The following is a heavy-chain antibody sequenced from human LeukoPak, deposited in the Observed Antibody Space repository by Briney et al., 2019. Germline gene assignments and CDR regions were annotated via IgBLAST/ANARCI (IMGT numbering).Heavy chain of an antibody. CDR3: ARDPYYDSSGYPRHY. J-gene: IGHJ4*02. Sequence: GGSLRLSCAASGFTVSSNYMSWVRQAPGKGLEWVSVIYSGGSTYYADSVKGRFTISRDNSKNTLYLQMNSLRAEDTAVYYCARDPYYDSSGYPRHYWGQGTLATVSS. CDR1: GFTVSSNY. V-gene: IGHV3-66*01. D-gene: IGHD3-22*01. CDR2: IYSGGST.